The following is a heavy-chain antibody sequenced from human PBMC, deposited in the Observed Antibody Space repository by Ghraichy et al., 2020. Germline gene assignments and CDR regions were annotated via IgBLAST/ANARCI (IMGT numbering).Heavy chain of an antibody. J-gene: IGHJ4*02. CDR3: ARDLGATADY. Sequence: LSLTCAASGFTVSSNYMSWVRQAPGKGLEWVSVIYSGGSTYYADSVKGRFTISRDNSKNTLYLQMNSLRAEDTAVYYCARDLGATADYWGQGTLVTVSS. CDR1: GFTVSSNY. V-gene: IGHV3-53*01. D-gene: IGHD1-26*01. CDR2: IYSGGST.